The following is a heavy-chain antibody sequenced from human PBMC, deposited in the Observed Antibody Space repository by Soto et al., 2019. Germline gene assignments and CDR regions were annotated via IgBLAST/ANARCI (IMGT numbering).Heavy chain of an antibody. Sequence: QVQLLESGPGLVKPSQTLSLNCSVSGDSITRIGQYWTWIRQFPGKGLEWIGYIYYTGTTYYNPSLKSRVVFSRDTSQNQFSLRLSSVTAADTAVYCCARETPGDRLSYACDVWGQGTLVTVSS. J-gene: IGHJ3*01. CDR1: GDSITRIGQY. CDR3: ARETPGDRLSYACDV. CDR2: IYYTGTT. D-gene: IGHD7-27*01. V-gene: IGHV4-31*03.